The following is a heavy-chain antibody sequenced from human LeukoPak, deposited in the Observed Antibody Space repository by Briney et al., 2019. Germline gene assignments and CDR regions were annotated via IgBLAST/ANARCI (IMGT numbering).Heavy chain of an antibody. V-gene: IGHV3-21*01. CDR2: ISSSSSYI. Sequence: GRSLRLSCAASVFTFSSYSINWVRQPPGNGLEWVSSISSSSSYIYYADSVKGRFTISRDNAKNSLYLQMNSLRAEDTAVYYCASGPQKYYYDSSGQTPNDYWGQGTLVTVSS. CDR3: ASGPQKYYYDSSGQTPNDY. D-gene: IGHD3-22*01. CDR1: VFTFSSYS. J-gene: IGHJ4*02.